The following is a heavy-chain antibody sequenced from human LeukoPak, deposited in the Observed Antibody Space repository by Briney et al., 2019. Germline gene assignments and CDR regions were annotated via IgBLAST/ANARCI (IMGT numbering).Heavy chain of an antibody. Sequence: GGSPRLSCAASGFTFSNYAMNWVRQAPGKGLEWVSSISTSSDFIYYADSMKGRFTISRDSAKNSLYLQMNSLRAEDTAVYYCARDKAGGSYSGPFDYWGQGTLVTVSS. J-gene: IGHJ4*02. CDR1: GFTFSNYA. D-gene: IGHD1-26*01. CDR3: ARDKAGGSYSGPFDY. V-gene: IGHV3-21*01. CDR2: ISTSSDFI.